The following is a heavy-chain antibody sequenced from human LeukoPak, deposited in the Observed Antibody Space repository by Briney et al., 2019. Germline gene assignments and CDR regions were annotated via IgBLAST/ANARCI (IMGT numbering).Heavy chain of an antibody. CDR2: ISSSGSTI. V-gene: IGHV3-48*03. CDR1: GFTFSSYE. D-gene: IGHD6-19*01. CDR3: ARDSSGWYHWFDY. Sequence: GGSLRLSCAASGFTFSSYEMNWVRQAPGKGLEWVSYISSSGSTIYYADSVKGRFTISRDNAKNSLYLQMNSLRAEDTAVYYCARDSSGWYHWFDYWGQGTLVTVSS. J-gene: IGHJ5*01.